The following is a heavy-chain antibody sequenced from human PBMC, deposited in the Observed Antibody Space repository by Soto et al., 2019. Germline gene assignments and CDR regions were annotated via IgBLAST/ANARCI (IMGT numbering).Heavy chain of an antibody. V-gene: IGHV4-39*01. Sequence: QLQLQESGPGLVKPSETLSLTCSVSDDSINSDKYYWGWIRQPPGKGLEWLGSIYYRGNAYHNPSLQTRVTISLDKSKSQFSLKLNAVTAADSAVYFCARLEGLATISYYFDFWGPGALVTVSS. CDR2: IYYRGNA. CDR1: DDSINSDKYY. D-gene: IGHD3-9*01. J-gene: IGHJ4*02. CDR3: ARLEGLATISYYFDF.